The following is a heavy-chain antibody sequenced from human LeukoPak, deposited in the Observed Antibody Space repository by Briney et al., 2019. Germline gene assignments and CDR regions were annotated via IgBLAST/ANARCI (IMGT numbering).Heavy chain of an antibody. D-gene: IGHD3-9*01. CDR2: IKQDGSEK. Sequence: GGSLRLSCAASGFTFSSYWMSWVRQAPGKGLEWVANIKQDGSEKYYVDSVKGRFTISRDKAKNSLYLQMNSLRAEDTAVYYCARDYDILTGYCRMDVWGQGTTVTVSS. V-gene: IGHV3-7*01. CDR1: GFTFSSYW. J-gene: IGHJ6*02. CDR3: ARDYDILTGYCRMDV.